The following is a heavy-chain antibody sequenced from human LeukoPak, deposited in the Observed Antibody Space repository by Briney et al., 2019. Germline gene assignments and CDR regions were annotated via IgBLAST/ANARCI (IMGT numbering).Heavy chain of an antibody. J-gene: IGHJ4*02. CDR3: ARHLYSGYDRVFDY. Sequence: SETLSLTCTVSGGSISGYYWIWIRQPPGKGLEWIGYVYYNGITNYNPSLKSGVTISVDTSKSQFSLKLSSVTAADTAVYSCARHLYSGYDRVFDYWGQGSLVTVSS. V-gene: IGHV4-59*08. D-gene: IGHD5-12*01. CDR1: GGSISGYY. CDR2: VYYNGIT.